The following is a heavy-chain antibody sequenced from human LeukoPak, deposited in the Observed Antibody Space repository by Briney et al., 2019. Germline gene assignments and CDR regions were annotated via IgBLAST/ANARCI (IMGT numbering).Heavy chain of an antibody. CDR1: GGTFSSYA. Sequence: GASVKVSCKASGGTFSSYAISWVRQAPGQGLEWMGRIIPILGIANYAQKFQGRVTITADKSTSTAYMELSSLRSEDTAVYYCARAINVLQQLANWGQGTLVTVSS. CDR2: IIPILGIA. V-gene: IGHV1-69*04. D-gene: IGHD6-13*01. J-gene: IGHJ4*02. CDR3: ARAINVLQQLAN.